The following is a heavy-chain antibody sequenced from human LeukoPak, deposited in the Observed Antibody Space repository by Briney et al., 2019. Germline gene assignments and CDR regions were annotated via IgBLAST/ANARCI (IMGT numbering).Heavy chain of an antibody. D-gene: IGHD5-18*01. CDR3: ARHDDSAMITPYHY. J-gene: IGHJ4*02. V-gene: IGHV5-10-1*01. CDR1: GYMFTNYW. Sequence: GESLKISCEGSGYMFTNYWNGCVRQMPGKGLEWMGRIDPSDSYTNYSPSFQGHVTISADKSISTAYLQWSSLKASDTAMYYCARHDDSAMITPYHYRGQGTLVTVSS. CDR2: IDPSDSYT.